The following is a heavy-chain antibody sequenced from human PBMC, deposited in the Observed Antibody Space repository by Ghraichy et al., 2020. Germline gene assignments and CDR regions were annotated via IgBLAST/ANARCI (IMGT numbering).Heavy chain of an antibody. CDR1: GLSFNIYN. Sequence: LSLTCVASGLSFNIYNMNWVRQAPGKGLEWLSSISASLSHIYYADSLKGRFTISRDNAKKSVFLQMNSLRADDTAVYYCARSRFGSPYSFDSWGQGTLVTVSS. D-gene: IGHD1-26*01. CDR2: ISASLSHI. J-gene: IGHJ4*02. CDR3: ARSRFGSPYSFDS. V-gene: IGHV3-21*04.